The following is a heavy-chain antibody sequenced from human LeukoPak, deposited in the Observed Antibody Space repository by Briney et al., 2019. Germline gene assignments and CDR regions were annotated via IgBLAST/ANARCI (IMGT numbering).Heavy chain of an antibody. J-gene: IGHJ4*02. Sequence: GGSLRLSCAASGFTFSSYWMSWVRQAPGKGLEWVAVISNDGGNKYYADSVKGRFTISRDNSKNTLYLQMNSLRGEGTAVFYCAKAGCSGGSCYVYFDYWGQGTLVTVSS. V-gene: IGHV3-30*18. CDR1: GFTFSSYW. CDR2: ISNDGGNK. D-gene: IGHD2-15*01. CDR3: AKAGCSGGSCYVYFDY.